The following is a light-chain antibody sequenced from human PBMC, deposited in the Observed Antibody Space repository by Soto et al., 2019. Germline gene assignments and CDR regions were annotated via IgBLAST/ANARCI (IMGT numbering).Light chain of an antibody. CDR1: QGLSSY. CDR3: QQLDSYPVT. CDR2: AVS. Sequence: DVQLTQSPSFLSASVGDSVTITCRASQGLSSYLAWYHQKPGKAPKLLIYAVSTLQSGVPSRFSGSGSGTEFTLTISSLQPEDFATYYCQQLDSYPVTFDQGTRLEIK. V-gene: IGKV1-9*01. J-gene: IGKJ5*01.